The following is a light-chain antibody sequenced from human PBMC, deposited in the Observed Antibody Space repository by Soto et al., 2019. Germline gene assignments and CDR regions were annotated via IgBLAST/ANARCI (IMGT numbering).Light chain of an antibody. CDR3: QQYYGSPYT. CDR2: RAS. CDR1: QSVYYRSNKKNY. J-gene: IGKJ2*01. V-gene: IGKV4-1*01. Sequence: DIVMTQSPDSLAVSLGERATINCKSSQSVYYRSNKKNYLGWYQLKPGQPPKLLISRASTRESGVPDRFSGSGSGTDFTLTISSLQAEDVAVYYCQQYYGSPYTFGQGTKLEIK.